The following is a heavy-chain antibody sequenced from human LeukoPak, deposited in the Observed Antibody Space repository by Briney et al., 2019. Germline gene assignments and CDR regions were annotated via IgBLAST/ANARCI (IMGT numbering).Heavy chain of an antibody. CDR2: ISSSGSTI. Sequence: GGSLRLSCAASGFTFSSYEMNWVRQAPGKGLEWVSYISSSGSTIYYADSVKGRFTISRDNAKNSLYLQMNSLRAEDTAVYYCARQGSWPYFDYWGQGTLVTVSS. V-gene: IGHV3-48*03. CDR3: ARQGSWPYFDY. D-gene: IGHD6-13*01. J-gene: IGHJ4*02. CDR1: GFTFSSYE.